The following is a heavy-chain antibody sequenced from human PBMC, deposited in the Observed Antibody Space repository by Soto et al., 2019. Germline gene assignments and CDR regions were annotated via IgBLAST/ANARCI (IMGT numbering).Heavy chain of an antibody. CDR1: GGSISSSSYY. Sequence: SETLSLTCTVPGGSISSSSYYWGWIRQPPGKGLEWIGSIYYSGGTYYNPSLKSRVTMSVDTSKNHFSLKLSSVTAADTAVYYCARPSGSYLFYFDYWGQGTLVTVS. CDR2: IYYSGGT. CDR3: ARPSGSYLFYFDY. V-gene: IGHV4-39*01. D-gene: IGHD1-26*01. J-gene: IGHJ4*02.